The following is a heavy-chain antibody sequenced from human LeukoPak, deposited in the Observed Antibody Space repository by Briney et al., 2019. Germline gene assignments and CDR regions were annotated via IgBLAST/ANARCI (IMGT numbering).Heavy chain of an antibody. CDR2: INPNSGGT. CDR3: AREGRRTTSHYYYYMDV. V-gene: IGHV1-2*02. D-gene: IGHD1-1*01. J-gene: IGHJ6*03. Sequence: VASVKVSCKASGYTFTGYYMHWVRQAPGQGLEWMGWINPNSGGTNYAQKFQGRVTMTRDTSISTAYMELSRLRSDDTAVYYCAREGRRTTSHYYYYMDVWGKGTTVTISS. CDR1: GYTFTGYY.